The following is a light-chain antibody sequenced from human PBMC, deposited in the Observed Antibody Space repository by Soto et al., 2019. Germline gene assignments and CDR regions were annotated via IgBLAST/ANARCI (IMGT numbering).Light chain of an antibody. J-gene: IGKJ5*01. V-gene: IGKV3D-20*02. CDR3: QQRSNWPIT. CDR1: QSVSTSY. Sequence: EIVLTQSPGTLSLTPGERATLSCRASQSVSTSYLAWYQQKPGQAPRLLIYGASSRATGIPARFSGSGSGTDFTLTISSLEPEDFAVYYCQQRSNWPITFGQRTRLEI. CDR2: GAS.